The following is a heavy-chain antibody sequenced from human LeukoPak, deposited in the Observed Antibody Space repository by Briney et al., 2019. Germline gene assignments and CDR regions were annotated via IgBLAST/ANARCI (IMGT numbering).Heavy chain of an antibody. D-gene: IGHD2-15*01. Sequence: GGSLRLSCAASGFTFSSYWMSWVRQAPGKGLEWVANIKQDGSEKYYVDSVKGRFTISRDNAKNSLYLQMNSLRAEDTAVYYCARDSGIAVVVAATTFDYWGQGTLVTVSS. CDR3: ARDSGIAVVVAATTFDY. J-gene: IGHJ4*02. V-gene: IGHV3-7*03. CDR1: GFTFSSYW. CDR2: IKQDGSEK.